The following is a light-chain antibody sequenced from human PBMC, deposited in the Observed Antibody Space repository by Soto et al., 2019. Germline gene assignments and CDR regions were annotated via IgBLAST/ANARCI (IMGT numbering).Light chain of an antibody. V-gene: IGLV1-47*01. J-gene: IGLJ1*01. Sequence: QSVLTQPPSASGTPGQRVTISCSGSSSNIGSNYVYWYQQLPGTAPKLLIYRNNQRPSGVPDRFSGSKSGTSASLAISGLRSEDEADHYCAAWDDSLSAYVFGTGTKVTVL. CDR1: SSNIGSNY. CDR2: RNN. CDR3: AAWDDSLSAYV.